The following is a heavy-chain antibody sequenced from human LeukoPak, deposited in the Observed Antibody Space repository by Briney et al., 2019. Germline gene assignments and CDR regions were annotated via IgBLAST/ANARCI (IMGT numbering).Heavy chain of an antibody. V-gene: IGHV4-39*07. CDR1: GGSIRTTSYY. CDR2: IYYSGST. J-gene: IGHJ4*02. D-gene: IGHD4-17*01. CDR3: ARDGSRTTVTTVDY. Sequence: PSETLSLTCTVSGGSIRTTSYYWGWIRQPPGKGLEWIGSIYYSGSTYYNPSLKSRVTISVDTSKNQFSLKLSSVTAADTAVYYCARDGSRTTVTTVDYWGQGTLVTVSS.